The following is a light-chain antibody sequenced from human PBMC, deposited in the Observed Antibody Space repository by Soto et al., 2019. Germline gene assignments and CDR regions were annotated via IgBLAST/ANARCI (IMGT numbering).Light chain of an antibody. CDR1: QSIATY. Sequence: DIQMTQSPSSLSASVGDRVTITCRASQSIATYLNWYQQKPGKAPKLLIYGASSFQSGVPSRFSGSGSGTDFALTITSRKSYDFATYYCQQSYSTPVTFGGGTKVEIQ. CDR3: QQSYSTPVT. J-gene: IGKJ4*01. V-gene: IGKV1-39*01. CDR2: GAS.